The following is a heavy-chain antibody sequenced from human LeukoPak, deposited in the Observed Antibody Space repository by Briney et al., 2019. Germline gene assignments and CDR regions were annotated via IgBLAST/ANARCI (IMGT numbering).Heavy chain of an antibody. Sequence: GGSLRLSCAASGFTFRNYVIHWVRQAPGEGLEWVAVTSSDLNVKLYADSVKGRFTISRDNSKNTLYLQMNSLRAEDTAVYYCARQRSSGWSQDFWGQGTLVTVSS. CDR1: GFTFRNYV. D-gene: IGHD6-19*01. V-gene: IGHV3-30-3*01. J-gene: IGHJ4*02. CDR3: ARQRSSGWSQDF. CDR2: TSSDLNVK.